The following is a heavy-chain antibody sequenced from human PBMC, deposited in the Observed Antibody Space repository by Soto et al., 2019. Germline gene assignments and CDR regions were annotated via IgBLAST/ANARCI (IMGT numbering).Heavy chain of an antibody. CDR2: IGGSGGST. CDR3: AKGLLAAKGYYYYGMDV. D-gene: IGHD6-13*01. CDR1: GFTFSNYA. J-gene: IGHJ6*02. Sequence: GGSLRLSCAASGFTFSNYAMSWVRQAPGKGLEWVSAIGGSGGSTYYADSVKGRFTISRDNSKNTLYLQMNSLRAEDTAVYYCAKGLLAAKGYYYYGMDVWGQGTTVTVSS. V-gene: IGHV3-23*01.